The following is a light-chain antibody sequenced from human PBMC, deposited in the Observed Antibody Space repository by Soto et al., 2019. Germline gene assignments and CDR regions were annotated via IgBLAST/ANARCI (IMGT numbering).Light chain of an antibody. V-gene: IGLV2-23*02. CDR2: EVS. Sequence: QSALTQPASVSGSPGQSITISCTGTSSDVGSYNLVSWYQQHPGKAPKLMIYEVSKRPSGVSNRFSGSKSGNTASLTVSGLQTEDEADYYCSSYAGGNNLVFGTGTKVTVL. CDR1: SSDVGSYNL. J-gene: IGLJ1*01. CDR3: SSYAGGNNLV.